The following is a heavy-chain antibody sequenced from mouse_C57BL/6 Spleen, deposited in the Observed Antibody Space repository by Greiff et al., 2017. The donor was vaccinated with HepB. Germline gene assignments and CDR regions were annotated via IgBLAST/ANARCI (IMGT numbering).Heavy chain of an antibody. Sequence: QVQLQQSGAELVKPGASVKISCKASGCAFSSYWMNWVKQRPGKGLEWIGQIYPGDGDTNYNGKFKGKATLTADKSSSTAYMQLSSLTSEDSAVYFCARGGYDYDGAWLAYWGQGTLVTVSA. V-gene: IGHV1-80*01. D-gene: IGHD2-4*01. CDR3: ARGGYDYDGAWLAY. CDR1: GCAFSSYW. CDR2: IYPGDGDT. J-gene: IGHJ3*01.